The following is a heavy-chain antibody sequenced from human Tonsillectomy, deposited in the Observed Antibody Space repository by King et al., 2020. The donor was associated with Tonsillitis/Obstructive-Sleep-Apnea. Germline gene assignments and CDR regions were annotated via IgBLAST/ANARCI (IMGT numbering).Heavy chain of an antibody. CDR2: IDTAGDT. D-gene: IGHD3-22*01. CDR1: GFTFSSYD. Sequence: SCAASGFTFSSYDMHWVRQATGKGLEWVSAIDTAGDTYSAGPVKGRFTISRENAKNSLYLQMNSLRAWDTAVYYCARSRSLHYYDSSVRPYDAFDIWGQGTMVTVSS. CDR3: ARSRSLHYYDSSVRPYDAFDI. V-gene: IGHV3-13*01. J-gene: IGHJ3*02.